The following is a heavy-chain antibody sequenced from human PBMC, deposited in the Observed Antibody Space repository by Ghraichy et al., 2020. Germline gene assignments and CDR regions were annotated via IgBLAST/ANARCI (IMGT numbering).Heavy chain of an antibody. CDR2: IFHGGKT. V-gene: IGHV4-4*02. Sequence: SETLSLTCVVSGVSINTNWWSWVRQPPGRGLEWIGEIFHGGKTTYNPSLMGRITISVDKSTNQFSLRLTSVTAADTAVYYCATKGTPVPCADWGQGTLVIVSS. J-gene: IGHJ4*02. CDR3: ATKGTPVPCAD. CDR1: GVSINTNW. D-gene: IGHD2-2*01.